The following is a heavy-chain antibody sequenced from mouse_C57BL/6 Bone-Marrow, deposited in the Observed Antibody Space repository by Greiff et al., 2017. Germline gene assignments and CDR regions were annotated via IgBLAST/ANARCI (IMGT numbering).Heavy chain of an antibody. V-gene: IGHV5-9*01. CDR2: ISGGGGNT. D-gene: IGHD1-1*01. CDR3: ARHETYYYGSSYYPFDY. J-gene: IGHJ2*01. Sequence: EVKLVESGGGLVKPGGSLKLSCAASGFTFSSYTMSWVRQTPEKRLEWVATISGGGGNTYYPDSVKGRFTISRDNAKNTLYLQMSSLRSEDTALYYCARHETYYYGSSYYPFDYWGQGTTLTVSS. CDR1: GFTFSSYT.